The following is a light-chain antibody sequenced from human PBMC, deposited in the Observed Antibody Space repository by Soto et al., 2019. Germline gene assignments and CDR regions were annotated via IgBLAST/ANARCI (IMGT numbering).Light chain of an antibody. V-gene: IGLV1-44*01. CDR3: AAWDDSLNGVV. CDR2: SHN. CDR1: TSNIGSNT. Sequence: QSVLTQPPSASGTPGQRVTISCSGSTSNIGSNTVNWYHHLPGTAPKLLIYSHNQRPSGVPARFSGSRSGTSASLAISGLQSDDAADYYCAAWDDSLNGVVFGGGTKLTVL. J-gene: IGLJ2*01.